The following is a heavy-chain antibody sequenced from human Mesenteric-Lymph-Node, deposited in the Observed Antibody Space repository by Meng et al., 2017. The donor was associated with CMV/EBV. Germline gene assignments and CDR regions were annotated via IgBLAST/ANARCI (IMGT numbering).Heavy chain of an antibody. Sequence: GGSLRLSCAASGFTVSSNYMSWVRQAPGKGLEWVSIIYSSGITYYADSVKGRFTISRDSSKNTLYLQMNSLKAEDTALYHCARDAVAGTKGRWFDPWGQGTLVTVSS. CDR3: ARDAVAGTKGRWFDP. V-gene: IGHV3-53*01. D-gene: IGHD6-19*01. CDR1: GFTVSSNY. J-gene: IGHJ5*02. CDR2: IYSSGIT.